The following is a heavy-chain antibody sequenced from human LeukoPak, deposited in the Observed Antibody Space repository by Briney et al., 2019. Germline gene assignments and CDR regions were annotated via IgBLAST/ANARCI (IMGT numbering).Heavy chain of an antibody. CDR1: GFTFSTYS. Sequence: GGSLRLSCAASGFTFSTYSMTWVRQAPGKGLEWVSAIGASGGSTYYADSVKGRFTISRDNAKNSLYLQMNSLRAEDTAVYYCARISIHDAFDIWGQGTMVTVSS. D-gene: IGHD2-15*01. CDR2: IGASGGST. V-gene: IGHV3-23*01. CDR3: ARISIHDAFDI. J-gene: IGHJ3*02.